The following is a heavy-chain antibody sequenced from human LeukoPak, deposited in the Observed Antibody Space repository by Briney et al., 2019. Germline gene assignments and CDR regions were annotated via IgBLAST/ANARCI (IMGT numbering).Heavy chain of an antibody. V-gene: IGHV3-48*01. CDR3: ARFAAGGSYYYMDV. J-gene: IGHJ6*03. D-gene: IGHD6-25*01. CDR1: GFTFSSYT. CDR2: IGTSSTTI. Sequence: GGSLRLSCAASGFTFSSYTMNWVRQPPGKGLEWVSNIGTSSTTIYYADSVKGRFTISRDNAKNSLYLQMNSLRADDTAVYYCARFAAGGSYYYMDVWGKGTTVTVSS.